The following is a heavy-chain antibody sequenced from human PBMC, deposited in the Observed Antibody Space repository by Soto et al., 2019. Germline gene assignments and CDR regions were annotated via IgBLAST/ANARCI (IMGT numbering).Heavy chain of an antibody. D-gene: IGHD6-19*01. CDR1: GFTFSSYA. J-gene: IGHJ4*02. CDR2: ISYDGSNK. CDR3: ARAYSSGWYYFDY. V-gene: IGHV3-30-3*01. Sequence: QVQLVESGGGVVQPGRFLRLSCAASGFTFSSYAMPWVRQAPGKGLEWVAVISYDGSNKYYADSVKGRFTISRDNSKNTLYLQMNSLRAEDTAVYYCARAYSSGWYYFDYWGQRTLVTVSS.